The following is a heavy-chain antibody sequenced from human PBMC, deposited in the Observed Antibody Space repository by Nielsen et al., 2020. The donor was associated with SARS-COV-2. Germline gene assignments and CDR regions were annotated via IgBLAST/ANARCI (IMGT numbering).Heavy chain of an antibody. CDR1: GDSVSSHDW. D-gene: IGHD2-2*02. V-gene: IGHV4-4*02. CDR3: ARGDLVVVPSPLLGLGPIFYSFYLDV. CDR2: VSHSGST. Sequence: SETLSLTCAVSGDSVSSHDWWTWVRQSPGTGLEWIGEVSHSGSTNYNPSLKSRVTLSMDKSKRQFSMRLTSVSAADTAVYFCARGDLVVVPSPLLGLGPIFYSFYLDVWGKGTTVIVSS. J-gene: IGHJ6*03.